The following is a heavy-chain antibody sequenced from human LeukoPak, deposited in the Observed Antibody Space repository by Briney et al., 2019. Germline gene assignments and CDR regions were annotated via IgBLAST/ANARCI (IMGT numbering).Heavy chain of an antibody. Sequence: GASVKVSCKASGYTFTGYYIHWVRQAPGQRPEWMAWINPNSGATKYAQNFQGRVTVTRNTSITTAHMQLTSLRFDDTAVYYCATERGYTSSWARNPFDYWGQGTLVTVSS. D-gene: IGHD6-13*01. V-gene: IGHV1-2*02. CDR1: GYTFTGYY. CDR2: INPNSGAT. CDR3: ATERGYTSSWARNPFDY. J-gene: IGHJ4*02.